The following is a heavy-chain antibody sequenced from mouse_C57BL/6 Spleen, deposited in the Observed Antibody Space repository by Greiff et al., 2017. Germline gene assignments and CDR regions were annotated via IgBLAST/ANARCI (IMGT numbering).Heavy chain of an antibody. V-gene: IGHV5-17*01. Sequence: EVMLVESGGGLVKPGGSLKLSCAASGFTFSDYGMHWVRQAPEKGLEWVAYISSGSSTIYYADTVKGRFTISRDNAKNTLFLQMTRLRSEATAMYYCARDDGYPGYWGQGTTLTVSS. CDR3: ARDDGYPGY. CDR2: ISSGSSTI. CDR1: GFTFSDYG. D-gene: IGHD2-3*01. J-gene: IGHJ2*01.